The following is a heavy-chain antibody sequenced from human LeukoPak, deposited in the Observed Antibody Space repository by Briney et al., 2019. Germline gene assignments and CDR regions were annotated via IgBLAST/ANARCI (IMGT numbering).Heavy chain of an antibody. Sequence: GGSLRLSCAASGFTFSSYAMHWVRQAPGKGLEWVAVISYDGSNKYYADSVKGRFTISRDNSKNTLYLQMNSVRAEDTAVYYCARGVLRSLEWIRLDYSSYGMDVWGQGTTVTVSS. D-gene: IGHD3-3*01. CDR2: ISYDGSNK. J-gene: IGHJ6*02. V-gene: IGHV3-30-3*01. CDR3: ARGVLRSLEWIRLDYSSYGMDV. CDR1: GFTFSSYA.